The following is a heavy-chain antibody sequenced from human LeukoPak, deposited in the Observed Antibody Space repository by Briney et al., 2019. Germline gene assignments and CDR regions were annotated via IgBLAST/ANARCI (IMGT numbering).Heavy chain of an antibody. CDR3: ARGAYYYEKAAFDI. V-gene: IGHV3-53*01. J-gene: IGHJ3*02. D-gene: IGHD3-22*01. CDR1: GFTVSSNY. Sequence: GGSLRLSCAASGFTVSSNYMSWVRQAPGKGLEWVSVIYSGGSTYYADSVKGRFTISRDNSKNTLYLQMNSLRAEDTAVYYCARGAYYYEKAAFDIWGQGTMVTVSS. CDR2: IYSGGST.